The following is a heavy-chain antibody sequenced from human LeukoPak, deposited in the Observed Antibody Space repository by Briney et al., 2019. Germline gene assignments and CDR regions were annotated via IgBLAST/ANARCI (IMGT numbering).Heavy chain of an antibody. CDR3: ARVAGRYYGDYPFDS. V-gene: IGHV4-59*01. CDR2: IYYSGSA. D-gene: IGHD4-17*01. J-gene: IGHJ4*02. CDR1: GGSISNYY. Sequence: SETLSLTCTVSGGSISNYYWSWIRQPPGKGLEWIGYIYYSGSAHYNPSLKSRVTISVDTSKNQFCLKLSSVTAADTAVYFCARVAGRYYGDYPFDSWGQGTLVTVSS.